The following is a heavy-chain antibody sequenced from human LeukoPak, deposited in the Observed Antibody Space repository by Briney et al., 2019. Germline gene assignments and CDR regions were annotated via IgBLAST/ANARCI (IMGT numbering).Heavy chain of an antibody. CDR1: GGSFSGYY. CDR3: ARVRTAARHPVAFDI. CDR2: INHSGST. Sequence: SETLSLTCAVYGGSFSGYYWSWIRQPPGKGLEWIGEINHSGSTNYNPSLKSRVTISVDTSKNQFSLKPSSVTAADTAVYYCARVRTAARHPVAFDIWGQGTMVTVSS. V-gene: IGHV4-34*01. J-gene: IGHJ3*02. D-gene: IGHD6-6*01.